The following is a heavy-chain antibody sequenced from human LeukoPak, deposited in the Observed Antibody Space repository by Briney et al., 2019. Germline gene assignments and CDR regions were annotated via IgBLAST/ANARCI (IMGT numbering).Heavy chain of an antibody. CDR3: ARRFVYYYGSGSYDAFDI. Sequence: GASLKISCKGSGYSFTNYWITWVRQMPGKGLEWMGRIDPSDSYTNYSPSFQGHVTISADKSISTAHLQWSSLKASDTAMYYCARRFVYYYGSGSYDAFDIWGQGTMVTVSS. CDR2: IDPSDSYT. J-gene: IGHJ3*02. CDR1: GYSFTNYW. D-gene: IGHD3-10*01. V-gene: IGHV5-10-1*01.